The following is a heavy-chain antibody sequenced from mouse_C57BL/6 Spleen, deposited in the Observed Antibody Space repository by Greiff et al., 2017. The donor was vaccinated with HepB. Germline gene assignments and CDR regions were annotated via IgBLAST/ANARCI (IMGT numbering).Heavy chain of an antibody. J-gene: IGHJ3*01. CDR1: GYSITSGYY. V-gene: IGHV3-6*01. CDR3: ARDRNAWFAY. CDR2: ISYDGSN. Sequence: EVKLVESGPGLVKPSQSLSLTCSVTGYSITSGYYWNWIRQFPGNKLEWMGYISYDGSNNYNPSLKNRISITRDTSKNQFFLKLNSVTTEDTATYYCARDRNAWFAYWGQGTLVTVSA.